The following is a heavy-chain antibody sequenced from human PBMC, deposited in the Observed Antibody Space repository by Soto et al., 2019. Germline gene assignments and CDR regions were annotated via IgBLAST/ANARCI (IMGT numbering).Heavy chain of an antibody. CDR1: GYTFTSYY. D-gene: IGHD6-13*01. Sequence: QVQLVQSGAEVKKPGASVKVSCKASGYTFTSYYMHWVRQAPGQGLEWMGIINPSGGSTSYAQKFQGRVTMTRDTSTSTVYMELSSLRSEDTAVYYCARDLIAAPYYYGMDVWGQGTTVTVSS. J-gene: IGHJ6*02. V-gene: IGHV1-46*01. CDR2: INPSGGST. CDR3: ARDLIAAPYYYGMDV.